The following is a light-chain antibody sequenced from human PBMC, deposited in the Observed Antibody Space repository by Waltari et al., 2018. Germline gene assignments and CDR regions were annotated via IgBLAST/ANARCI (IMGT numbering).Light chain of an antibody. CDR2: LNN. CDR1: SSNIGTYN. CDR3: AAWDGSLNGVV. V-gene: IGLV1-44*01. J-gene: IGLJ2*01. Sequence: QSVLTQPPSASGTPGQRVTISCSGSSSNIGTYNVNWYQHLPGAAPKLLICLNNQRPSGVPDRSSASKSGPSASLAISGLQSEDEADYYCAAWDGSLNGVVFGGGTKLTVL.